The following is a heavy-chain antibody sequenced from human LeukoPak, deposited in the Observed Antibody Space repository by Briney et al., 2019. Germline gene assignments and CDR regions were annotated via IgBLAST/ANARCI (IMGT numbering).Heavy chain of an antibody. Sequence: PSETLSLTCTVSGGSISSYYWSWIRQPPGKGLEWIGYIYYSGRTNYNPSLKSRVTISVDTSKNQFSLKLSSVTAADTAVYYCARLYYDILTGYYALDYWGQGTLVTVSS. V-gene: IGHV4-59*01. J-gene: IGHJ4*02. CDR1: GGSISSYY. CDR3: ARLYYDILTGYYALDY. D-gene: IGHD3-9*01. CDR2: IYYSGRT.